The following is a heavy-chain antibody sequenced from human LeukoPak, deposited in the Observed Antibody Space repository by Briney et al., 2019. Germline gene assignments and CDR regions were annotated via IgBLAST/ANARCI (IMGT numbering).Heavy chain of an antibody. D-gene: IGHD6-19*01. J-gene: IGHJ6*03. V-gene: IGHV3-21*01. Sequence: GGSLRLSCAGSGFTFSRYNTNWFRQAPGKGLERVSSISGRSSYIFYADSVKGRFTISRDNAKNSLYLQMNSLGAEDTAVYYCARDAQWLVPEGYYYYMDVWGKGTTVTVSS. CDR3: ARDAQWLVPEGYYYYMDV. CDR1: GFTFSRYN. CDR2: ISGRSSYI.